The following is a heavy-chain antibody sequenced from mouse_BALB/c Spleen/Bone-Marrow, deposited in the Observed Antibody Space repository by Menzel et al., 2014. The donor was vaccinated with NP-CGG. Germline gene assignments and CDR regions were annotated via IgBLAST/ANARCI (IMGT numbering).Heavy chain of an antibody. CDR3: TRTGTGYFDY. V-gene: IGHV6-6*02. CDR1: GFTFSSYW. Sequence: EVKVEESGGGLVQPGGSMKLSCVASGFTFSSYWMNWVRQSPEKGLEWVAEIRLKSNNYATHYAESVKGRFTISRDDSKSSVYLQMNNLRAKDTGIYYCTRTGTGYFDYWGQGTTLTVSS. CDR2: IRLKSNNYAT. D-gene: IGHD4-1*01. J-gene: IGHJ2*01.